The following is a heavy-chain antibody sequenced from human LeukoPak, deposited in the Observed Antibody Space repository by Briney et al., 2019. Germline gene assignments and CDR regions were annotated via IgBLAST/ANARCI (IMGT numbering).Heavy chain of an antibody. CDR2: IYTSEST. J-gene: IGHJ6*03. CDR1: GGSISSYY. V-gene: IGHV4-4*07. Sequence: PSETLSLTCTVSGGSISSYYWSWIRQPAGKGLEWIGRIYTSESTNYNPSLKSRVTMSVDTSKNQFSLKLRSVTAADTAVYYCARGYNWGSPTRNFYYLDVWGKGTTVTVSS. CDR3: ARGYNWGSPTRNFYYLDV. D-gene: IGHD7-27*01.